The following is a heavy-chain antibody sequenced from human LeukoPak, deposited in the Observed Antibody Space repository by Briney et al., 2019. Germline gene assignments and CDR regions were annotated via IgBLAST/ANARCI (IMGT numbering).Heavy chain of an antibody. CDR1: GFTFSSYS. V-gene: IGHV4-34*01. D-gene: IGHD3-22*01. CDR3: ARRRGTYYYDSSGYYLRGSNLDY. Sequence: PGGSLRLSCAASGFTFSSYSMNWVRQAPGKGLEWFGEINHSGSTNYNPSLKSRVTISVDTSKNQFSLKLSSVTAADTAVYYCARRRGTYYYDSSGYYLRGSNLDYWGQGTLVTVSS. CDR2: INHSGST. J-gene: IGHJ4*02.